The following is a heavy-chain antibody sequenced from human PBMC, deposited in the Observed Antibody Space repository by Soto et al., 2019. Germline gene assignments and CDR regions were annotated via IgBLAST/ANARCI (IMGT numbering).Heavy chain of an antibody. CDR1: GGSISSSSYY. Sequence: SETLSLTCTVSGGSISSSSYYWGWIRQPPGKGLGGIGSIYYRGSPYYNPSLKSRVTISVDTSKTQFPPKLSSVTAADTAVYYCARHGPQYWFDYWGQGTLVTVSS. CDR2: IYYRGSP. D-gene: IGHD2-8*02. J-gene: IGHJ4*02. CDR3: ARHGPQYWFDY. V-gene: IGHV4-39*01.